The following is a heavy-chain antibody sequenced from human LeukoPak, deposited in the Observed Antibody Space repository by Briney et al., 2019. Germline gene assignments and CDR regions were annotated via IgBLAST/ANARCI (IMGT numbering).Heavy chain of an antibody. CDR1: GFTSSNAW. D-gene: IGHD3-10*01. CDR3: LRDWYGSGSYWQIRESYFDY. V-gene: IGHV3-15*01. J-gene: IGHJ4*02. CDR2: IKSKTDGGTT. Sequence: KSGGSLRLSCAASGFTSSNAWMSWVRQAPGKGLEWVGRIKSKTDGGTTDYAAPVKGRFTISRDDSKNTLYLQMNSLKTEDTAVYYCLRDWYGSGSYWQIRESYFDYWGQGTLVTVSS.